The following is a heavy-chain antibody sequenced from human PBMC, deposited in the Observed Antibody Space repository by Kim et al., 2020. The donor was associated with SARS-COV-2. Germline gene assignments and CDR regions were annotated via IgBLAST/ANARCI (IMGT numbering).Heavy chain of an antibody. V-gene: IGHV3-64*01. CDR1: GFTFSSFS. Sequence: GGSLRLSCAASGFTFSSFSMHWVRQAPGKGLDYVSAISINGDNTYYATSAKGRFTISRDNSKNTPYLQMGSLRAEDTAVYSCARVVGTGYYDFWGQGTLVTVSS. CDR3: ARVVGTGYYDF. D-gene: IGHD2-8*02. CDR2: ISINGDNT. J-gene: IGHJ4*02.